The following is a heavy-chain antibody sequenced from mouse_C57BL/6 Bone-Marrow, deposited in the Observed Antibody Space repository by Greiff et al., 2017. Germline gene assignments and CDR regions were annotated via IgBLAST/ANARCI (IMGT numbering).Heavy chain of an antibody. J-gene: IGHJ1*03. CDR2: IDPSDSYT. Sequence: QVQLQQPGAELVMPGASVKLSCKASGYTFTSYWLHWVKQRPGQGLEWIGEIDPSDSYTNYTQKFKGKSTLTVDKSSSTAYMQLSSLTSEDSAVYYCAREIYYDGSRSYWYFDVCGTGTTVTVSS. CDR3: AREIYYDGSRSYWYFDV. CDR1: GYTFTSYW. D-gene: IGHD1-1*01. V-gene: IGHV1-69*01.